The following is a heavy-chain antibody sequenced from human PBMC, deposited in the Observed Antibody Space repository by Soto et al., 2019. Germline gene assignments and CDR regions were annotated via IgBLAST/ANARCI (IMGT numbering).Heavy chain of an antibody. Sequence: QVQLVQSGAEVKKPGSSVKVSCKASGGTFSSYTISWVRQAPGQGLEWMGRIIPILGIANYAQKFQGRVTITADKSTSTAYMELRSLRSEDTAVYYCARGGVVPAKGDAFDIWGQGTMVTVSS. CDR3: ARGGVVPAKGDAFDI. CDR2: IIPILGIA. CDR1: GGTFSSYT. D-gene: IGHD2-2*01. V-gene: IGHV1-69*02. J-gene: IGHJ3*02.